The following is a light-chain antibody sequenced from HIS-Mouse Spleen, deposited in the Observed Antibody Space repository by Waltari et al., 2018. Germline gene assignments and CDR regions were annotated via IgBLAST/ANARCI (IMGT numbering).Light chain of an antibody. CDR3: QQYNSYSPKYT. Sequence: DIQMTQSPYTLSASVGDRVTITCRASQSISSWLAWYQQKPGKAPKLLSYKASSLESGVPSRFSGSGSGTEFTLTISSLQPDDFATYYCQQYNSYSPKYTFGQGTKLEIK. V-gene: IGKV1-5*03. CDR1: QSISSW. CDR2: KAS. J-gene: IGKJ2*01.